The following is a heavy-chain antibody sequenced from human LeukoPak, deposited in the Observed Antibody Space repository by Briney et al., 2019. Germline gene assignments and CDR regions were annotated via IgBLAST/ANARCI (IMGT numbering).Heavy chain of an antibody. CDR1: GFTFISYD. CDR2: ISGSGGST. D-gene: IGHD6-19*01. J-gene: IGHJ4*02. V-gene: IGHV3-23*01. Sequence: GGSLRLSCAASGFTFISYDMSWVRQAPGKGLEGGSAISGSGGSTYYADSVKGRFTISRDNSKNTLYLQMNSLRAEDTAVYYCAKDGLGEAVAGRRYWGQGTLVTVSS. CDR3: AKDGLGEAVAGRRY.